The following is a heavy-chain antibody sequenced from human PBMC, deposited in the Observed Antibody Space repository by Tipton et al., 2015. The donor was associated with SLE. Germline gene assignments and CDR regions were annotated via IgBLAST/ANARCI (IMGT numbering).Heavy chain of an antibody. CDR3: ARDKGDYVWGSYRPDAFDI. D-gene: IGHD3-16*02. V-gene: IGHV3-11*05. Sequence: SLRLSCAASGFTFSDYCMSWIRQAPGKGLEWVSYISSSSSYTNYADSVKGRFTISRDNAKNSLYLQMNSLRAEDTAVYYCARDKGDYVWGSYRPDAFDIWGQGTMVTVSS. CDR1: GFTFSDYC. CDR2: ISSSSSYT. J-gene: IGHJ3*02.